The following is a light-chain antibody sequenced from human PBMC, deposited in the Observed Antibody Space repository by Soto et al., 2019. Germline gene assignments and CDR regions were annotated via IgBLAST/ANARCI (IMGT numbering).Light chain of an antibody. CDR2: DSS. J-gene: IGKJ2*01. CDR3: QQRYNRPPYT. CDR1: QTVSSY. V-gene: IGKV3-11*01. Sequence: IVLTQSPVTLSLSPGERATLSCRASQTVSSYVAWYQQRHGQAPRLVIYDSSNRAPGVPARFSGSGSGTQFTLPISSLEPEDSAVYYCQQRYNRPPYTFGQGNKLEIK.